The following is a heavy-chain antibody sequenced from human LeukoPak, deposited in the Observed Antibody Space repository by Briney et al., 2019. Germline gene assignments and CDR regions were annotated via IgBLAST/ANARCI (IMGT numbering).Heavy chain of an antibody. Sequence: SETLSLTCTVSGGSISSSSYYWGWIRQPPGKGLEWIGEINHSGSTNYNPSLKSRVTISVDTSKNQFSLKLSSVTAADTAVYYCARARGGVSYRYWFDPWGQGTLVTVSS. D-gene: IGHD3-16*01. CDR2: INHSGST. CDR1: GGSISSSSYY. V-gene: IGHV4-39*07. CDR3: ARARGGVSYRYWFDP. J-gene: IGHJ5*02.